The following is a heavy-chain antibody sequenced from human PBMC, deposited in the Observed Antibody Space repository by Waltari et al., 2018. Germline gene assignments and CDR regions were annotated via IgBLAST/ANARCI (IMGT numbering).Heavy chain of an antibody. CDR1: GFTFGDYG. J-gene: IGHJ4*01. Sequence: EVQLVESGGGLVQPGGSLRLSCAASGFTFGDYGMHWVRQAPGKGLEWVSSISSASSYIYYADSVKGRFTISRDNAKSSLSLQMNGLRAEDTAVYYCTRMSPSDTAATVPFAYWGQGVLVTVSS. D-gene: IGHD6-25*01. V-gene: IGHV3-21*04. CDR2: ISSASSYI. CDR3: TRMSPSDTAATVPFAY.